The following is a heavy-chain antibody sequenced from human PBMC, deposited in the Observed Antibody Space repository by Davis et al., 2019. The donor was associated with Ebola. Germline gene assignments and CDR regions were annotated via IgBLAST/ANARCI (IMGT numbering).Heavy chain of an antibody. Sequence: PSETLSLTCAVPGYSISSDYYWGWIRQSPVKGLEWIASINHAGITYYNPSLKSRVTISVDMSKNQFSLKLKSLTAADTAVYYCGRDRPSGYYDYWGQGTLVTVSS. CDR2: INHAGIT. J-gene: IGHJ4*02. CDR1: GYSISSDYY. D-gene: IGHD3-22*01. V-gene: IGHV4-38-2*02. CDR3: GRDRPSGYYDY.